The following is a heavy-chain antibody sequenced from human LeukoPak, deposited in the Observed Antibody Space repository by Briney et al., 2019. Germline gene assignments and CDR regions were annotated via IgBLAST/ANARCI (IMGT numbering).Heavy chain of an antibody. CDR2: ISGSGGST. V-gene: IGHV3-23*01. Sequence: PAGGSLRLSCAASGFTFSSYAMSWVRQAPGKGLEWVSAISGSGGSTYYADSVKGRFTISRDNSKNTLYLQMNSLRAEDTAVYYCAKDDAGGLRFLEWLLITWGQGTLVTVSS. CDR1: GFTFSSYA. J-gene: IGHJ4*02. CDR3: AKDDAGGLRFLEWLLIT. D-gene: IGHD3-3*01.